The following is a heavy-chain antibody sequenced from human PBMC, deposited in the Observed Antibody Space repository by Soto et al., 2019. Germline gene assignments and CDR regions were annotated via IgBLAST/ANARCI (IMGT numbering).Heavy chain of an antibody. D-gene: IGHD2-15*01. CDR3: TREQSGYCSGGSCYPTLPRAFDI. CDR1: GFTFGDYA. Sequence: GGSLRLSCTASGFTFGDYAMSRFRQAPGKGLEWVGFIRSKAYGGTTEYAASVKGRFTISRDDSKSIAYLQMNSLKTEDTAVYYCTREQSGYCSGGSCYPTLPRAFDIWGQETMVTVS. CDR2: IRSKAYGGTT. V-gene: IGHV3-49*03. J-gene: IGHJ3*02.